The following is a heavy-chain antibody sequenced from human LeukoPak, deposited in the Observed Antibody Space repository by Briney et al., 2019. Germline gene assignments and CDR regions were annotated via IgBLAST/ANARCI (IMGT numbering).Heavy chain of an antibody. CDR1: GFTFSSYL. D-gene: IGHD6-13*01. J-gene: IGHJ4*02. Sequence: QTGGSLRLSCAASGFTFSSYLMSWVRQAPGKGLEWVANIKQDGNEKYYVDSVKGRFTISRDNAKNSLYLQMNSLRAEDTAVYYCATGIAAAGTDFDYWGQGTLVTVSS. CDR3: ATGIAAAGTDFDY. CDR2: IKQDGNEK. V-gene: IGHV3-7*02.